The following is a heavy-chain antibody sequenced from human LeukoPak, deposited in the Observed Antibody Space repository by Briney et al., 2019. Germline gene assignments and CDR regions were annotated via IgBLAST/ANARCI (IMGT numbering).Heavy chain of an antibody. V-gene: IGHV4-34*01. J-gene: IGHJ4*02. CDR3: RIYYDSSGYETVDY. Sequence: PSETLSLTCAVYGGSFSGYYWSWIRQPPGKGLEWIGEINHSGSTNYNPSLKSRVTISVDTSKNQFSLKLSSVTAADTAVYYCRIYYDSSGYETVDYWGQGTLVTVSS. CDR2: INHSGST. D-gene: IGHD3-22*01. CDR1: GGSFSGYY.